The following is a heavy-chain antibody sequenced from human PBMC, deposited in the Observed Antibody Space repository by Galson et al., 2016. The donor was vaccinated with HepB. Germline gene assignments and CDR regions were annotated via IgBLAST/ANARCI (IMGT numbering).Heavy chain of an antibody. CDR2: ISYDGSHT. CDR3: GKRRPVAGSWGGGLDY. J-gene: IGHJ4*02. Sequence: SLRLSCAASGFTFSSYGMHWVRQAPGKGLEWVAAISYDGSHTYYADSVKGRFTISRDNSKNTVYLQANNLRAEDTAVYYCGKRRPVAGSWGGGLDYWGQGTLVTVSS. CDR1: GFTFSSYG. V-gene: IGHV3-30*18. D-gene: IGHD6-19*01.